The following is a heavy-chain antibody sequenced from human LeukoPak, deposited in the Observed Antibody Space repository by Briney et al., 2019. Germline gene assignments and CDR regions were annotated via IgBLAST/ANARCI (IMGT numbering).Heavy chain of an antibody. V-gene: IGHV3-30*04. J-gene: IGHJ6*04. CDR2: ISYDGSYT. CDR3: ARALDV. CDR1: GLSFNTYA. Sequence: GRSLRLSCVDSGLSFNTYAMHWVRQAPGKGLEWVAAISYDGSYTYYRDSVRGRFTISGDNSKNTMYLQMNSLRAEDTAMYYCARALDVWGKGTTVTVSS.